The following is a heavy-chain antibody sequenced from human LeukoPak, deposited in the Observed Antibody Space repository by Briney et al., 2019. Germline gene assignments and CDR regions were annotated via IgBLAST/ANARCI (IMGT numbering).Heavy chain of an antibody. J-gene: IGHJ2*01. V-gene: IGHV4-59*01. Sequence: SETLSLTCAVYGGSFSGYYWSWIRQPPGKGLEWIGYIFYSGSTNYNPSLKSRVTISVDTSKNQFSLKLSSVTAADTAVYFCARVYYGRTYDYWYFDLWGRGTLVTVSS. D-gene: IGHD3-10*01. CDR1: GGSFSGYY. CDR2: IFYSGST. CDR3: ARVYYGRTYDYWYFDL.